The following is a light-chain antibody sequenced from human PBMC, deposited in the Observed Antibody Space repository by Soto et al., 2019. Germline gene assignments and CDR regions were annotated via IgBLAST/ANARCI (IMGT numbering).Light chain of an antibody. CDR3: QQYYSTPRT. CDR2: WAS. J-gene: IGKJ1*01. Sequence: DIVMTQSPDSLAVSLGERATINCKSRQSVLYSSNNTNYLAWYQQKPGQPPKLLIYWASTRESGVPDRFSGSGSGTDFTLTISSLQAEDGAVYYCQQYYSTPRTFGQGTKVEIK. CDR1: QSVLYSSNNTNY. V-gene: IGKV4-1*01.